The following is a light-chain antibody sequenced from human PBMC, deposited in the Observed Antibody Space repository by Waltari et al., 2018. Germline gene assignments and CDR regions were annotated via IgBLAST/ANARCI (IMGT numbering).Light chain of an antibody. CDR2: RNN. CDR3: ASWDDNLSGWV. Sequence: QSVLTQPPSASGPPGQGVTISCSGSSSHIGRSYVYRYQQLPGTAPKLLIYRNNQRPSGVPDRFSGSKSGTSASLAISGLRSEDEADYYCASWDDNLSGWVFGGGTKLTVL. V-gene: IGLV1-47*01. J-gene: IGLJ3*02. CDR1: SSHIGRSY.